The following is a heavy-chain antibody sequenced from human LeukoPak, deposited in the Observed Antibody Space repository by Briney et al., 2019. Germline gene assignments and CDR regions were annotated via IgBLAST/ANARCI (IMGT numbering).Heavy chain of an antibody. J-gene: IGHJ4*02. CDR2: IRYDGSNK. CDR1: GFTFSSYA. Sequence: PGGSLRLSCAASGFTFSSYAMSWVRQAPGKGLEWVAFIRYDGSNKYYADSVKGRFTISRDNSKNTLYLQMNSLRAEDTAVYYCASPGAVAGNFDYWGQGTLVTVSS. V-gene: IGHV3-30*02. CDR3: ASPGAVAGNFDY. D-gene: IGHD6-19*01.